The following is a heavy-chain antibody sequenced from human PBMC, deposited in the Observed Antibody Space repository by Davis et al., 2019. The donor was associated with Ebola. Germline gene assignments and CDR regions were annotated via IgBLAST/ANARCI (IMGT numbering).Heavy chain of an antibody. Sequence: PGGSLRLSCAASGFTFNNYDMHWVRQAPGKGLEWVAVISYDGSNQYFADSVKGRFTISRDNSKNTLYLQMDSLRAEDTAVYYCAKDGGCGGDCYFDYWGQGTLVTVSS. D-gene: IGHD2-21*02. V-gene: IGHV3-30*18. J-gene: IGHJ4*02. CDR2: ISYDGSNQ. CDR3: AKDGGCGGDCYFDY. CDR1: GFTFNNYD.